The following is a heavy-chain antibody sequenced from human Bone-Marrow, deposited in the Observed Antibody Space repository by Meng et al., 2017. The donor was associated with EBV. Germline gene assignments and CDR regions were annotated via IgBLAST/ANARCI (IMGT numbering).Heavy chain of an antibody. CDR3: ASSDCSSTSCYPRY. Sequence: QVQLHEWGAGLLKPSETLSLTCAVYGGSFSGYYWGWIRQPPGKGLEWIGEINHSGSTNYNPSLKSRVTISVDTSKNQFSLKLSSVTAADTAVYYCASSDCSSTSCYPRYWGQGTLVTVSS. V-gene: IGHV4-34*01. J-gene: IGHJ4*02. CDR2: INHSGST. CDR1: GGSFSGYY. D-gene: IGHD2-2*01.